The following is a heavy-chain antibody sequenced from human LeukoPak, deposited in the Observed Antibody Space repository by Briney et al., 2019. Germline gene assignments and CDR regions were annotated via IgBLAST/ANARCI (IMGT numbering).Heavy chain of an antibody. Sequence: ASVKVSCKASGYTFTSYGISWVRQGPGQGLEWMGGISAYNGNTNYSQKLPGRVTMNIDKYTNTANMELRSLRSDETAVYYFVREGDGSAFDCDCWGQGTLVADS. CDR1: GYTFTSYG. J-gene: IGHJ4*02. D-gene: IGHD3-10*01. CDR2: ISAYNGNT. CDR3: VREGDGSAFDCDC. V-gene: IGHV1-18*04.